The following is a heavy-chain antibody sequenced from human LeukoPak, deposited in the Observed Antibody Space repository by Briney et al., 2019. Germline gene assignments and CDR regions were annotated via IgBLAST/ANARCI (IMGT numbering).Heavy chain of an antibody. V-gene: IGHV3-74*01. D-gene: IGHD1-26*01. CDR1: GFTFSSYW. J-gene: IGHJ3*02. Sequence: GGSLRLSCSASGFTFSSYWMHWVRQAPGKGPVWVSRISHDESSTDYADSVKGRFTISRDNAKSTLYLQMNSLRAEDTALYYCARDRGNLINAYDIWGQGTTVTVSS. CDR2: ISHDESST. CDR3: ARDRGNLINAYDI.